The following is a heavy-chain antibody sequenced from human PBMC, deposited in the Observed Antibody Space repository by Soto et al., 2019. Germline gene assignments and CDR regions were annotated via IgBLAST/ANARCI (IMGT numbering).Heavy chain of an antibody. CDR1: GFTFSSYA. Sequence: EVQLLESGGGLVQPGGSLRLSCAASGFTFSSYAMSWVRQAPGKGLEWVSAISGSGGSTYYADSVKGRFTISRDNSKNTLYLQMNSLRAEDTAVYYCAKDLRARVVTAKEIDYWGQGTLVTVSS. J-gene: IGHJ4*02. D-gene: IGHD2-21*02. V-gene: IGHV3-23*01. CDR2: ISGSGGST. CDR3: AKDLRARVVTAKEIDY.